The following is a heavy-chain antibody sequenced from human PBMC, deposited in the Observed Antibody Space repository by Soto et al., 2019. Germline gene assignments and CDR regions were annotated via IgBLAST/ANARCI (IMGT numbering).Heavy chain of an antibody. CDR2: IYYSGST. CDR3: ARYFKRITMVRGAPSYYYMDV. V-gene: IGHV4-39*01. J-gene: IGHJ6*03. Sequence: SETLSLTCTVSGGSISSSSYYWGWIRQPSGKGLEWIGSIYYSGSTYYNPSLKSRVTISVDTSKNQFSLKLSSVTAADTAVYYCARYFKRITMVRGAPSYYYMDVWGKGTTVTVSS. D-gene: IGHD3-10*01. CDR1: GGSISSSSYY.